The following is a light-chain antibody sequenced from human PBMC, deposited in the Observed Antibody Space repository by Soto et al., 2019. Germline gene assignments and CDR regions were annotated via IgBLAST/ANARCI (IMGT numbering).Light chain of an antibody. CDR1: TSNIGTNT. CDR2: SND. J-gene: IGLJ3*02. Sequence: QSVLTQSPSASGTPGQRVSISCSGSTSNIGTNTVSWYQHVPGTAPKLLIYSNDQRPSAVPGRFSGSKSGNTASLTISGLQPEDEADYYCSSYEASTAVVFGGGTKVTVL. V-gene: IGLV1-44*01. CDR3: SSYEASTAVV.